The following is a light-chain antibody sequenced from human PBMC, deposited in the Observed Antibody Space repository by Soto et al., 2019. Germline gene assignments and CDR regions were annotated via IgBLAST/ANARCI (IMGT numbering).Light chain of an antibody. V-gene: IGKV1-5*03. CDR3: QQYNTYSSIT. Sequence: DIQMTQSPSTLSASVGDRVTITCRASQSVSSWLAWYQQKPGKAPKLLIYKASTLESGVPSNFSGSGSGTEFSLTISSLQPDDFATYYCQQYNTYSSITFGQGTRLEI. CDR2: KAS. J-gene: IGKJ5*01. CDR1: QSVSSW.